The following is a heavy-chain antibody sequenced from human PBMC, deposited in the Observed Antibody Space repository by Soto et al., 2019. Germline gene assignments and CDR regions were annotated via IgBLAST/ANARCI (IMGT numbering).Heavy chain of an antibody. CDR3: AREEERDDYYGMDV. CDR1: GFTFSSYA. CDR2: ISYDGSNK. V-gene: IGHV3-30-3*01. J-gene: IGHJ6*02. Sequence: QVQLVESGGGVVQPGRSLRLSCAASGFTFSSYAMHWVRQAPGKGLEWVAVISYDGSNKYYADSVKGRFTISRDNSKNTLYLKMNSLRAEDTAVYYCAREEERDDYYGMDVWGQGTTVTVSS.